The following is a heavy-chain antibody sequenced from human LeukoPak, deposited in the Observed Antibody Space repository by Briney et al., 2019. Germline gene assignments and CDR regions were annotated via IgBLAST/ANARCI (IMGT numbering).Heavy chain of an antibody. D-gene: IGHD3-22*01. V-gene: IGHV1-18*01. CDR1: GYTFTSYG. CDR3: ARSPYYYDSSGYQFDY. J-gene: IGHJ4*02. CDR2: ISAYNGNT. Sequence: ASVKVSSEASGYTFTSYGISWVRQAPGQGLEWMGWISAYNGNTNYAQKLQGRVTMTTDTSTSTAYMELRSLRSDDTAVYYCARSPYYYDSSGYQFDYWGQGTLVTVSS.